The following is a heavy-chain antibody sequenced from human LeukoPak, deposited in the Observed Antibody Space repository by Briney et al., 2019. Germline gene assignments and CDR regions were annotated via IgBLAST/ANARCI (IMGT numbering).Heavy chain of an antibody. CDR3: ARLGPQIIWALDY. D-gene: IGHD6-6*01. J-gene: IGHJ4*02. CDR1: GYSFTTYW. Sequence: GESLKISCKGSGYSFTTYWIAWVRQMPGKGLEWMGSIYPGDSDTRYGPSFQGQVTFSVDKSISTAYLQWSSLKASDTAMYYCARLGPQIIWALDYWGQGTLVNVSS. V-gene: IGHV5-51*01. CDR2: IYPGDSDT.